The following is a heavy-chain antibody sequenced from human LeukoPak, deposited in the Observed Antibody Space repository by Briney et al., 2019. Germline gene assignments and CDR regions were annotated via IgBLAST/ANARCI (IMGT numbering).Heavy chain of an antibody. CDR1: GFTFSSYA. CDR2: ISYDGSNK. Sequence: GSLRLSCAASGFTFSSYAMHWVRQAPGKGLEWVAVISYDGSNKYYADSVKGRFTISRDNSKNTLYLQMNSLRAEDTAVYYCARNYGSGYDAFDIWGQGTMVTVSS. CDR3: ARNYGSGYDAFDI. D-gene: IGHD3-10*01. V-gene: IGHV3-30*04. J-gene: IGHJ3*02.